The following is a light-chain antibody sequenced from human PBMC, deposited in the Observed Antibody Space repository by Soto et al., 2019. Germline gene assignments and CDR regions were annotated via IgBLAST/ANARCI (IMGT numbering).Light chain of an antibody. CDR2: KAS. CDR3: QHYNTYWYT. J-gene: IGKJ2*01. CDR1: QSIDSW. V-gene: IGKV1-5*03. Sequence: DIQMTQSPSTLSASVGDRVTITCRASQSIDSWLAWYQQKPGKAPKLLIYKASNLESGVPSRFSGSGSGTEFTLTISSLQHDDFATYYCQHYNTYWYTFGQGTKLEIK.